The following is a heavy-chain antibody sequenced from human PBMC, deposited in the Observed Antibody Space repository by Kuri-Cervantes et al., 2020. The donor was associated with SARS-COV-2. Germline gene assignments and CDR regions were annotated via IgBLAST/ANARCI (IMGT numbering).Heavy chain of an antibody. CDR3: TEVDYYDSSGYVG. J-gene: IGHJ4*02. D-gene: IGHD3-22*01. Sequence: GGSLRLSCAASGFTFSSYAMSWVRQAPGKGLEWVSAISGSGGSTYYADSVKGRFTISRDNSKNTLYLQMNSLRAEDTAVYYCTEVDYYDSSGYVGWGQGNVVTVSS. CDR1: GFTFSSYA. V-gene: IGHV3-23*01. CDR2: ISGSGGST.